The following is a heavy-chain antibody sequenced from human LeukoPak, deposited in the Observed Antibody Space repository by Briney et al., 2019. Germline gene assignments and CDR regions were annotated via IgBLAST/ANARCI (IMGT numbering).Heavy chain of an antibody. D-gene: IGHD3-22*01. Sequence: ASVKVSCKASGSTFTSYDINWVRQATGQGLEWMGWMNPNSGNTGYAQKFQGRVTMTRNTSISTAYMELSSLRSEDTAVYYCARVLVFYDSSGYRYYFDYWGQGTLVTVSS. J-gene: IGHJ4*02. CDR2: MNPNSGNT. V-gene: IGHV1-8*01. CDR1: GSTFTSYD. CDR3: ARVLVFYDSSGYRYYFDY.